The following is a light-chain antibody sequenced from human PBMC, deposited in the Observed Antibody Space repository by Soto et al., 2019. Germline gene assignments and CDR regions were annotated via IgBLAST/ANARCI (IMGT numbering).Light chain of an antibody. Sequence: QSVLTQPASVSGSPGQSITISCTGTRTDLGNYNLVSWFQQHPGKAPKLVVYEVSKRPSGVSNRFSGSKSGNMASLTISGLQAEDEAEYYCCSYAAESTYVFGTGTQLTVL. CDR2: EVS. V-gene: IGLV2-23*02. J-gene: IGLJ1*01. CDR3: CSYAAESTYV. CDR1: RTDLGNYNL.